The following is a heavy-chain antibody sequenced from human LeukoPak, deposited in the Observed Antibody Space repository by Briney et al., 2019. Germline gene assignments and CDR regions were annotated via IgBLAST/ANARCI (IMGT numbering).Heavy chain of an antibody. V-gene: IGHV1-18*01. CDR3: ARDPRRYGSGSYYMDV. Sequence: GASVKVSCKASGYTFSSYGINWVRQAPGQGLEWMGWISPYNGNTNHAQMFQGRVTMTTDTSTSTAYMDLRSLRSDDTAVYFCARDPRRYGSGSYYMDVWGKGTTVTVSS. CDR2: ISPYNGNT. CDR1: GYTFSSYG. D-gene: IGHD3-10*01. J-gene: IGHJ6*03.